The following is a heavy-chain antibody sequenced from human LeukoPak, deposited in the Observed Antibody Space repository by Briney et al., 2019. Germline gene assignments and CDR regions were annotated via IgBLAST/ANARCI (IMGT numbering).Heavy chain of an antibody. D-gene: IGHD1-26*01. J-gene: IGHJ2*01. CDR2: INPNSGGT. CDR3: ARDWEGLGEYWYFDL. CDR1: GYTFTGYY. Sequence: ASVKVSCKASGYTFTGYYMHWERQAPGQGLEWMGWINPNSGGTNYAQKFQGRVTMTRDTSISTAYMELSRLRSDDTAVYYCARDWEGLGEYWYFDLWGRGTLVTVSS. V-gene: IGHV1-2*02.